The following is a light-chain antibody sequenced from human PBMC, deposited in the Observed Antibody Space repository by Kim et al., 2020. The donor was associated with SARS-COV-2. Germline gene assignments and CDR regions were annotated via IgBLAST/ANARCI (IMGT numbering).Light chain of an antibody. J-gene: IGLJ3*02. CDR3: SSRDSSGNAVV. Sequence: TVRIRCKGESLRSKYESWYQQKPGPAPLLVMYGVDSNNNRSPGTPERSAASCAGKASFLTITGDQEEEEADYYGSSRDSSGNAVVFGGGTQLTVL. CDR1: SLRSKY. V-gene: IGLV3-19*01. CDR2: GVDSNN.